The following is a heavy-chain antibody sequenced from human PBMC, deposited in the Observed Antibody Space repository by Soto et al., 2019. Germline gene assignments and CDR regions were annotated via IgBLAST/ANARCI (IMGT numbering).Heavy chain of an antibody. CDR1: GDSVSTNSAA. Sequence: SQTLSLTCAISGDSVSTNSAAWNWLRQSPSRGLEWLGRTYYRSKWFNDYAVSVKSRITIKPDTSKNQFSLQLMSVTPEDTAMYYCARDLDGTGKTAYVIWGQGTLVTVSS. CDR3: ARDLDGTGKTAYVI. CDR2: TYYRSKWFN. V-gene: IGHV6-1*01. J-gene: IGHJ3*02. D-gene: IGHD3-9*01.